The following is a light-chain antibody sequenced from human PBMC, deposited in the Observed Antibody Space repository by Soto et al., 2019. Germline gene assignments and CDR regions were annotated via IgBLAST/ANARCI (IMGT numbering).Light chain of an antibody. Sequence: EIVLTQSPGTLSLSPGERATLPCRTSQSVSSNYLAWYQQKPGQAPRLLIYGASTRATGIPDRFSGSGSGTDFTLTISRLEPEDFAVYYCQQYGSSPLYAFGQGTKLEVK. CDR1: QSVSSNY. CDR3: QQYGSSPLYA. CDR2: GAS. J-gene: IGKJ2*01. V-gene: IGKV3-20*01.